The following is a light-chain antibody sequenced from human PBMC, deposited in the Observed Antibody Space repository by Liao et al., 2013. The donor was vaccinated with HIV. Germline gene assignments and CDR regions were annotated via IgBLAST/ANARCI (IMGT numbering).Light chain of an antibody. CDR1: ALSSQY. CDR2: KDS. CDR3: QVWDSNSDHYV. J-gene: IGLJ1*01. V-gene: IGLV3-25*02. Sequence: SYELTQPPSVSVSPGQTARITCSGDALSSQYVYWYQQKPGQAPVMVIYKDSERPSGIPERFSGSSSGNTATLTISRVEAGDEADYFCQVWDSNSDHYVFGPGTKVTVL.